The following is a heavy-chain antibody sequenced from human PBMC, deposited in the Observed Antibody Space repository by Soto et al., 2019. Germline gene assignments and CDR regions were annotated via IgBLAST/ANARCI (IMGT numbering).Heavy chain of an antibody. V-gene: IGHV1-69*01. Sequence: QVQLVQSGAEVKKPGSSVKVSCKAPGGTFSTYAISWVRQAPGQGLEWMGGVIPIFGIPKYAQKFQGRVTITADESTSTGYMELRSLRSEATAVYYCARSQGGSSSLDIYYYYYYGMDVWGQGTTVTVSS. CDR3: ARSQGGSSSLDIYYYYYYGMDV. CDR2: VIPIFGIP. D-gene: IGHD2-15*01. J-gene: IGHJ6*02. CDR1: GGTFSTYA.